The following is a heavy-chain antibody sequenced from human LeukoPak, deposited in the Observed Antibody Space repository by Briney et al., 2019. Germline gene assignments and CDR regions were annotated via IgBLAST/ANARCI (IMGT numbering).Heavy chain of an antibody. V-gene: IGHV4-4*09. J-gene: IGHJ5*02. CDR1: GGSISGLW. Sequence: SETLSLTCTVSGGSISGLWCSWIRQPPGKGLEWIGNIYTSGITNYNPSLKSRVTISIDTSKNHFSLTLSSVTATDTAVYYCAIQAQDGTDSWFDPWGPGALVTVSS. D-gene: IGHD1-7*01. CDR2: IYTSGIT. CDR3: AIQAQDGTDSWFDP.